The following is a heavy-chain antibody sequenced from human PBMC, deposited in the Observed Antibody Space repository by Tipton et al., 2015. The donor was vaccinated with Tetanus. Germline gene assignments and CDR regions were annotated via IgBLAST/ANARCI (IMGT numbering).Heavy chain of an antibody. CDR1: GGSISSGGYY. V-gene: IGHV4-31*03. CDR3: ARLRDGYTFFDY. Sequence: TLSLTCTVSGGSISSGGYYWSWIRQHPEKGLEWIGYIYYSGSTYYNPSLKSRVTISVDTSKNQFSLKLSSVTAADTAVYYCARLRDGYTFFDYWGQGTLVTVSS. D-gene: IGHD5-24*01. CDR2: IYYSGST. J-gene: IGHJ4*02.